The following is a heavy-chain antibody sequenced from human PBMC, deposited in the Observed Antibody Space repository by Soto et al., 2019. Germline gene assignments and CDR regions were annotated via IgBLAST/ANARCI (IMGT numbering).Heavy chain of an antibody. D-gene: IGHD3-22*01. CDR3: ARGRIYYYDSSGHLDY. J-gene: IGHJ4*02. V-gene: IGHV4-30-4*01. Sequence: QVQLQESGPGLVKPSQTLSLTCTVSGGSISSGDYYWSWIRQPPGKGLEWIGYIYYSGSTYYNPSLKSRVTISVDTSKNQFSLKLSSVTAADTAVYYCARGRIYYYDSSGHLDYWGQGTLVTVSS. CDR1: GGSISSGDYY. CDR2: IYYSGST.